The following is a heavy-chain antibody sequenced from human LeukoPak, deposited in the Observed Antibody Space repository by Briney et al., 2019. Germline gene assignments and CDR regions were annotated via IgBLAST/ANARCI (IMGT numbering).Heavy chain of an antibody. CDR3: AKDEDYMVSYNWFDP. Sequence: GGSLRLSCAASGFTFSSYAMSWVSQAPGKGLEWVSTISGSGGSTYYADSVKGRFTICRDNSKNTLYLQMNSLRAEDTAVYYCAKDEDYMVSYNWFDPWGQGTLVTVSS. D-gene: IGHD4-11*01. CDR1: GFTFSSYA. V-gene: IGHV3-23*01. CDR2: ISGSGGST. J-gene: IGHJ5*02.